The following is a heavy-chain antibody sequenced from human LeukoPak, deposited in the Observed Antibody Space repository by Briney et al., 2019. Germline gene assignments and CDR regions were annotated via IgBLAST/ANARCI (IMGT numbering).Heavy chain of an antibody. CDR2: INPNSGGT. D-gene: IGHD6-25*01. J-gene: IGHJ4*02. CDR1: GYTSNGYY. CDR3: ARDVGRLNSADY. Sequence: ASVKVSCKASGYTSNGYYMHWVRQAPGQGLEWMGWINPNSGGTNFARKFQGRVTMTRDTSISTAYMELSRLRSDDTAVYYCARDVGRLNSADYWGQGTLVTVSS. V-gene: IGHV1-2*02.